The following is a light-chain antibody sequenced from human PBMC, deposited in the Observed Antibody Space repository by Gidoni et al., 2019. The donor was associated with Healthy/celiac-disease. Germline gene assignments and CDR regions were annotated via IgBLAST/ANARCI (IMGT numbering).Light chain of an antibody. CDR3: QQRSNWPPWT. V-gene: IGKV3-11*01. J-gene: IGKJ1*01. Sequence: EIVLTQSPATLSLSPGERATLTCRDSHSVSSYLACYQQKPGQAPRLLIYDASNRATGIPARFSGSGSGTDFTLNISSLETEDFAVYYCQQRSNWPPWTFGQGTKVEIK. CDR2: DAS. CDR1: HSVSSY.